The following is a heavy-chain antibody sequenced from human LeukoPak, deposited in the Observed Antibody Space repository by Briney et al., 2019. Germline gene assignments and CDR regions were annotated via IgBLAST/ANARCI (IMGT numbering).Heavy chain of an antibody. CDR2: INHSGST. CDR1: GGSFSGYY. D-gene: IGHD2-2*02. V-gene: IGHV4-34*01. CDR3: ASRLGLLYNY. J-gene: IGHJ4*02. Sequence: SETLSLTCAVYGGSFSGYYWSWIRQPPGEGLEWIGEINHSGSTNYNPSLKSRVTMSVDTSKNQFSLKLSSVTAADTAVYYCASRLGLLYNYWGQGTLVTVSS.